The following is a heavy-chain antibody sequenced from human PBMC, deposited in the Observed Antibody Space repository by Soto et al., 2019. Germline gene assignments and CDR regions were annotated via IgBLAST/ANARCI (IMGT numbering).Heavy chain of an antibody. V-gene: IGHV1-69*13. CDR2: IIPIFGTA. D-gene: IGHD2-15*01. CDR3: ARHREYCSGGSCYTAAYNWFDP. Sequence: VKVSCKASXGTFSSYAIRWVRQAPGQGLEWMGGIIPIFGTANYAQTFQGRVTITADESTSTAYMELSSLRSEDTAVYYCARHREYCSGGSCYTAAYNWFDPWGQGILVTVSS. J-gene: IGHJ5*02. CDR1: XGTFSSYA.